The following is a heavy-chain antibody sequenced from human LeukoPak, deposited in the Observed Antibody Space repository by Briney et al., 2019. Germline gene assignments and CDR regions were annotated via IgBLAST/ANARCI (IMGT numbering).Heavy chain of an antibody. V-gene: IGHV4-59*01. D-gene: IGHD1-14*01. CDR2: IDYSGRT. J-gene: IGHJ3*01. CDR3: ARWPGDITRAFDV. CDR1: GGSISTYY. Sequence: SETLSLTCTVSGGSISTYYWSWIRQPPGKGLEWIAYIDYSGRTNYNPSLKTRVTISIDTSRTQFSLKLSSVTAADTAVYYCARWPGDITRAFDVWGQEAMVTVSS.